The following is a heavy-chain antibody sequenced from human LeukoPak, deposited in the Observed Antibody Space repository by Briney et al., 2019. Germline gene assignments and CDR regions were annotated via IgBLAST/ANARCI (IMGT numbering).Heavy chain of an antibody. J-gene: IGHJ2*01. CDR3: ARVRLKMGMATISPDWYFDL. V-gene: IGHV1-69*04. D-gene: IGHD5-24*01. CDR2: IIPILGIA. CDR1: GGTFSSYA. Sequence: ASVKVSCKASGGTFSSYAISWVRQAPGQGLEWMGRIIPILGIANYAQKFQGRVTITADKSTSTAYMELSSLRSEDTAVYYCARVRLKMGMATISPDWYFDLWGRGTLVTVSS.